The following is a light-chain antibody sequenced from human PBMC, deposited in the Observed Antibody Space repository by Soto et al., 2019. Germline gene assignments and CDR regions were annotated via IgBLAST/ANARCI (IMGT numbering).Light chain of an antibody. J-gene: IGKJ5*01. Sequence: DIQMTQSPSSLSASVGDRVTITCRASQSITRYVNWYQQRPGKAPNLLIYAASSLQSGVPSRFSGRGSGTDFTLAISGLQPEDFGTYYCQQIYSTPITCGQGTGLEIK. CDR3: QQIYSTPIT. V-gene: IGKV1-39*01. CDR1: QSITRY. CDR2: AAS.